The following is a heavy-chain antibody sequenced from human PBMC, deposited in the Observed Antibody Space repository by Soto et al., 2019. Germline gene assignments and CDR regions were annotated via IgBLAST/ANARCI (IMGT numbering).Heavy chain of an antibody. CDR3: ASLSSGWYIHHDY. CDR2: INHSGST. D-gene: IGHD6-19*01. CDR1: GGSFSGYY. V-gene: IGHV4-34*01. J-gene: IGHJ4*02. Sequence: LSLTCAVYGGSFSGYYWSWIRQPPGKGLEWIGEINHSGSTNYNPSLKSRVTISVDTSKNQFSLKLSSVTAADTAVYYCASLSSGWYIHHDYWGQGTLVTVSS.